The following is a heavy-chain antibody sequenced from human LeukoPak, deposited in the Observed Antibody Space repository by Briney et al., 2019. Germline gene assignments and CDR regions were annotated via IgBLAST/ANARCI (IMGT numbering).Heavy chain of an antibody. CDR2: IYYTGTT. CDR1: GASMSSHY. D-gene: IGHD6-6*01. V-gene: IGHV4-59*11. J-gene: IGHJ4*02. Sequence: SETLSLTCTVSGASMSSHYWTWIRQDPGTGLEWIGDIYYTGTTSYNPALESRVTISLDTSNNQFSLKLTSVTAADTAVYYCAKEGGPARPGLDSWGQGTLVTVSS. CDR3: AKEGGPARPGLDS.